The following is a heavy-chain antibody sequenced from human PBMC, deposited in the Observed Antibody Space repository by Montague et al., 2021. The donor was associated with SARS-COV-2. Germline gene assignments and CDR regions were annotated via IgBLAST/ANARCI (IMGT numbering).Heavy chain of an antibody. CDR1: GFSPSTSGMC. Sequence: PPLVKPTQTLTLTCTFSGFSPSTSGMCVNWIRQPPGKALEWLALIDWDDDKYYSTSLETRLNISKDTSKNQVVLTMTNMDPVDTATYYCARVRTEQWLALSFDKWGQGTLVTVSS. CDR3: ARVRTEQWLALSFDK. J-gene: IGHJ4*02. D-gene: IGHD6-19*01. CDR2: IDWDDDK. V-gene: IGHV2-70*01.